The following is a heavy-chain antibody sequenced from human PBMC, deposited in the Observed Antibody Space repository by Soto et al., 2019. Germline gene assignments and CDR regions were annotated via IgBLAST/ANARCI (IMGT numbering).Heavy chain of an antibody. V-gene: IGHV1-2*02. J-gene: IGHJ6*02. Sequence: GASVKVSCKASGYTFTDYYMHWVRHAPGQGLEWMGWINPNSGGTNYAQKFQGRVTMTRDTSISTAYMELSRLRSDDTAVYYCARKLELRGSYYYYYDMDVWGQGTTVTVSS. CDR3: ARKLELRGSYYYYYDMDV. CDR2: INPNSGGT. D-gene: IGHD1-7*01. CDR1: GYTFTDYY.